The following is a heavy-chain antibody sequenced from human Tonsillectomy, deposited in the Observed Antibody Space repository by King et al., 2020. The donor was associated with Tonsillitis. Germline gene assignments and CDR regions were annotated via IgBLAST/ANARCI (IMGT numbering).Heavy chain of an antibody. V-gene: IGHV3-30*04. J-gene: IGHJ6*02. CDR2: ISYDGSNK. CDR1: GFTFSSYA. CDR3: AIGMVLPPTGMDV. Sequence: VQLVESGGGVVQPGRSLRLSCAASGFTFSSYAMHWVRQAPGKGLEWVAVISYDGSNKYYADSVKGRFTISRDNSKNTLYLQMTSLRAEDTAVYYCAIGMVLPPTGMDVWGQGTTVTVSS. D-gene: IGHD2/OR15-2a*01.